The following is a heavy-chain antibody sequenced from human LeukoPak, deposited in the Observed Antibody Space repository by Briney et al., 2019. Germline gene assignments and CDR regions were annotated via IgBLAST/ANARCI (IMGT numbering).Heavy chain of an antibody. V-gene: IGHV4-59*01. J-gene: IGHJ5*02. D-gene: IGHD4-17*01. CDR1: GGSISTYY. CDR3: ASTTAPGWFDP. CDR2: ISYSGST. Sequence: SETLSLTCTVSGGSISTYYWSWIRQPPGKGLEWIGYISYSGSTIYNPSLKSRVTMSVDTSKNQFSLKLSSVTAADTAVYYCASTTAPGWFDPWGQGTLVTVSS.